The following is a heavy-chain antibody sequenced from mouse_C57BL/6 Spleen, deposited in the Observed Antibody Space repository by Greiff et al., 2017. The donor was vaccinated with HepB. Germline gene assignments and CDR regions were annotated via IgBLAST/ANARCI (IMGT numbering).Heavy chain of an antibody. J-gene: IGHJ1*03. D-gene: IGHD1-1*01. Sequence: QVQLQQSGAELAKPGASVKLSCKASGYTFTSYWMHWVKQRPGQGLEWIGYINPSSGYTKYNQKFKDKATLTADKSSSTAYMQLSSLTYEDSAVYDCARYTTVVGGYFDVWGTGTTVTVSS. CDR2: INPSSGYT. CDR3: ARYTTVVGGYFDV. CDR1: GYTFTSYW. V-gene: IGHV1-7*01.